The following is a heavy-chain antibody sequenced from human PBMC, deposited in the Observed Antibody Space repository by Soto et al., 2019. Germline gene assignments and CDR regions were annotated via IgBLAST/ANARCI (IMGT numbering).Heavy chain of an antibody. Sequence: QVQLQESGPGLVKPSQTLSLTCTVSGGSISSGGYYWSWIRQHPGKGLEWIGYIYYSGSTYYNPSLKSRVTISGDTSKTQFSLKLSSVTAADTAVYYCARDAVTTNAFDIWGQGTTVTVSS. V-gene: IGHV4-31*03. CDR2: IYYSGST. J-gene: IGHJ3*02. D-gene: IGHD4-17*01. CDR3: ARDAVTTNAFDI. CDR1: GGSISSGGYY.